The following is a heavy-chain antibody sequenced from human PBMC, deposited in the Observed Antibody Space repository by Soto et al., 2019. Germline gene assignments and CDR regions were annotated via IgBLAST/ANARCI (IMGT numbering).Heavy chain of an antibody. CDR2: ISWNSGSI. CDR3: ATQDFRGTTGTT. D-gene: IGHD1-1*01. V-gene: IGHV3-9*01. Sequence: EVQLVESGGGLVQPGRSLRLSCAASGFTFDDYAMHWVRQAPGKGLEWVSGISWNSGSIGYADSVKGRFTISRDNSKNTLYLQINSLRAEDTAVYFCATQDFRGTTGTTWGQGTLVTVSS. CDR1: GFTFDDYA. J-gene: IGHJ4*02.